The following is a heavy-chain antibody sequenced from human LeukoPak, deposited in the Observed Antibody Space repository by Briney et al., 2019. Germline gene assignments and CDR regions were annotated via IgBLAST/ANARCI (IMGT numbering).Heavy chain of an antibody. Sequence: PGGSLRLSCAASGFTFSSYGMSWVRQAPGKGLEWVSAISGSGGSTYYADSVKGRFTISRDNAKNSLYLQMNSLRAEDTAVYYCARDHYYGSGSGSYWGQGTLVTVSS. CDR3: ARDHYYGSGSGSY. D-gene: IGHD3-10*01. CDR1: GFTFSSYG. CDR2: ISGSGGST. J-gene: IGHJ4*02. V-gene: IGHV3-23*01.